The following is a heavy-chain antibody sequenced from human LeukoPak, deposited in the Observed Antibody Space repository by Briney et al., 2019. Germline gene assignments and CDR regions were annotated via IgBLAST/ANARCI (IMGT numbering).Heavy chain of an antibody. V-gene: IGHV3-49*04. Sequence: PGGSLRLSCTASGFTFGDFAMSWVRQAPGKGLEWVGFIRSKVYGGTTEYAASVKGRFTISRDDSKSIAYLQMNSLRAEDTAVYYCVREAAATLFDYWGQGTLVTVSS. CDR2: IRSKVYGGTT. J-gene: IGHJ4*02. CDR1: GFTFGDFA. D-gene: IGHD1-26*01. CDR3: VREAAATLFDY.